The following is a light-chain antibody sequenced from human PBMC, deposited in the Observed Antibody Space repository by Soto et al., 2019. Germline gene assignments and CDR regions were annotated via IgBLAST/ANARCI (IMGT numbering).Light chain of an antibody. Sequence: DIQMTQFPSSVSASVGDSVAITCRASQIISNWVAWYQQKPGTAPRLLIYAATTLNSGVPSRFSGRRSETDFTLTITDLQPEDFAIYYCQQAYSFPFTFGPGTKVDLK. CDR3: QQAYSFPFT. CDR2: AAT. V-gene: IGKV1-12*01. CDR1: QIISNW. J-gene: IGKJ3*01.